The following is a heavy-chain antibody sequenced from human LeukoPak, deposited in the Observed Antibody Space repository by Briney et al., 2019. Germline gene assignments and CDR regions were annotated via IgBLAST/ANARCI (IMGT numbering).Heavy chain of an antibody. CDR2: IRYDGSNK. J-gene: IGHJ5*02. CDR3: ARSTRSSNWFDP. Sequence: GGSLRLSCAASGFTFSSYGMHWVRQAPGKGLEWVAFIRYDGSNKYYADSVKGRFTISRDNSKNTLYLQMNSLRAEDTAVYYCARSTRSSNWFDPWGQGTLVTVSS. V-gene: IGHV3-30*02. CDR1: GFTFSSYG.